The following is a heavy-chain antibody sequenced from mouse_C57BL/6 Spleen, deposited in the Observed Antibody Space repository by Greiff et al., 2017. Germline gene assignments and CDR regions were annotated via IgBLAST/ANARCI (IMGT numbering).Heavy chain of an antibody. V-gene: IGHV1-55*01. CDR2: IYPGSGST. CDR3: ARGYPFYAMDY. CDR1: GYTFTSYW. Sequence: VQLQQPGAELVKPGASVKMSCKASGYTFTSYWITWVKQRPGQGLEWIGDIYPGSGSTNYNEKFKSKATLTVNTSSSTAYMQLSSLTSEDSAVYYCARGYPFYAMDYWGQGTSVTVSS. J-gene: IGHJ4*01.